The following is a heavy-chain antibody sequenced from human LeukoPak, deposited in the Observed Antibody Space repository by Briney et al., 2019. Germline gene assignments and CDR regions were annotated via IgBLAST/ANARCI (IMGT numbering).Heavy chain of an antibody. J-gene: IGHJ4*02. D-gene: IGHD5-18*01. Sequence: PSETLSLTCAVYGGSFSGYHWSWIRQSPGKGLEWIGEINHSAGTNYNPSLKSRVTISVDTSKNQFSLKLSSVTAADTALYYCARGGIQLWSNYFDYWGQGTLVTVSS. CDR2: INHSAGT. V-gene: IGHV4-34*01. CDR1: GGSFSGYH. CDR3: ARGGIQLWSNYFDY.